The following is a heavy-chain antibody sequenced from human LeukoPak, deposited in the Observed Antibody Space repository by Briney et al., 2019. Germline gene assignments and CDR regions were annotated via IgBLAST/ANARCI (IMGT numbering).Heavy chain of an antibody. J-gene: IGHJ4*02. D-gene: IGHD3-10*01. CDR1: GFTFSSYA. CDR3: AKEAMVRGVISARQYYFDY. V-gene: IGHV3-23*01. Sequence: GGSLRLYCAASGFTFSSYAMSWVRQAPGKGLEWVSAISGSGGSTYYADSVKGRFTISRDNSKNTLYLQMNSLRAEDTAVYYCAKEAMVRGVISARQYYFDYWGQGTLVTVSS. CDR2: ISGSGGST.